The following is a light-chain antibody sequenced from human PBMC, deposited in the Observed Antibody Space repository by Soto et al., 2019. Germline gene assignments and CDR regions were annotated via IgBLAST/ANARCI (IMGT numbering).Light chain of an antibody. V-gene: IGKV3-20*01. J-gene: IGKJ1*01. Sequence: ETVLTQSPGTLSLSPGERATLSCRASQSVSSSYLAWYQQKPGQAPRLLIYDASSRATGIPDRFSGSGSGTDSTLTISRLEPEDFAVYYCQQYVRSPPSWTFGQGTKVESK. CDR2: DAS. CDR3: QQYVRSPPSWT. CDR1: QSVSSSY.